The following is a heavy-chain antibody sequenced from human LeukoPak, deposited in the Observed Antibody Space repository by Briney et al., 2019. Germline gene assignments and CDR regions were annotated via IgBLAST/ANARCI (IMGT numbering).Heavy chain of an antibody. CDR1: GFTFSSYE. J-gene: IGHJ5*02. Sequence: PGGSLRLSCAASGFTFSSYEMNWVRQPPGKGLEWIGEINHSGSTNYNPSLKSRVTISVDTSKNQFSLKLSSVTAADTAVYYCARGEYSSSAWFDPWGQGTLVTVSS. CDR2: INHSGST. D-gene: IGHD6-6*01. V-gene: IGHV4-34*01. CDR3: ARGEYSSSAWFDP.